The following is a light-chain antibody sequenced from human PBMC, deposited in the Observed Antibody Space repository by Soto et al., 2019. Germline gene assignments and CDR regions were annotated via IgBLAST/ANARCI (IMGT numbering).Light chain of an antibody. J-gene: IGKJ1*01. CDR1: QSISSW. V-gene: IGKV1-5*01. CDR3: QDYDIYSA. CDR2: DAS. Sequence: IYRTQSSSTLSATAGDRVTITCRASQSISSWLAWYQHKPGKAPKLLIYDASNLDSGVPSRFSGSGSGTEFSLTISNLKPAEWATYYCQDYDIYSAFGQGTK.